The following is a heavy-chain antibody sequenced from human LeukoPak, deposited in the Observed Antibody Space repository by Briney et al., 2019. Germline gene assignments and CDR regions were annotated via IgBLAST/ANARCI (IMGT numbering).Heavy chain of an antibody. J-gene: IGHJ4*02. D-gene: IGHD3-3*01. CDR3: ARANRITMFGVVISWFDY. CDR1: GFTFSSYW. CDR2: IKQDGNEK. V-gene: IGHV3-7*01. Sequence: PGGSLRLSCAASGFTFSSYWMSWVRQAPGKGLEWVANIKQDGNEKYYVDSVKGRFTISRDNAKNSLYLQMNSLRAEDTAVYYCARANRITMFGVVISWFDYWGQGTLVTVSS.